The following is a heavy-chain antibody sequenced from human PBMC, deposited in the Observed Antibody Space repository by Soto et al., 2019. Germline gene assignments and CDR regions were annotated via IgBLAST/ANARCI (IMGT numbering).Heavy chain of an antibody. J-gene: IGHJ6*02. D-gene: IGHD5-18*01. CDR3: AKGGEGYSYGYYYYGMDV. V-gene: IGHV3-33*06. Sequence: GGSLRLSCAASGFTFSSYGMHWVRQAPGKGLEWVAVIWYDGSNKYYADSVKGRFTISRDNSKNTLYLQMYSLRAEDTAVYYCAKGGEGYSYGYYYYGMDVWGQGTTVTVSS. CDR1: GFTFSSYG. CDR2: IWYDGSNK.